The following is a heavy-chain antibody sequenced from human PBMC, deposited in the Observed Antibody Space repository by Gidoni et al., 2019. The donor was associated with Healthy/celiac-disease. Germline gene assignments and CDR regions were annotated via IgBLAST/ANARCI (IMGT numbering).Heavy chain of an antibody. V-gene: IGHV3-23*01. CDR1: GFTFSSYA. J-gene: IGHJ4*02. CDR2: ISGSGGST. Sequence: EVQLLESGGGLVQPGGSLRLSCAASGFTFSSYAMSWVRQAPGKGLEWVSAISGSGGSTYYADSVKGRFTISRDNSKNTLYLQMNSLRAEDTAVYYCAKSFGYYYDSSGYYDYWGQGTLVTVSS. CDR3: AKSFGYYYDSSGYYDY. D-gene: IGHD3-22*01.